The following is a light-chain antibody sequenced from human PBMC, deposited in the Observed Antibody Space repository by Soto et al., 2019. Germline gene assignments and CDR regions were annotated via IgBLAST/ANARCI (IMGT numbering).Light chain of an antibody. CDR2: GAS. V-gene: IGKV3-20*01. J-gene: IGKJ3*01. CDR3: HQYGTAPLT. CDR1: QSVAANY. Sequence: EVVLTQSPGTLSLSPGERATLSCRASQSVAANYLAWYQQKRGQAPRLLIYGASSSATGIPDRFSGSGSGTDFTLTISRLXPEDFSVYYCHQYGTAPLTFGPGTKVDIK.